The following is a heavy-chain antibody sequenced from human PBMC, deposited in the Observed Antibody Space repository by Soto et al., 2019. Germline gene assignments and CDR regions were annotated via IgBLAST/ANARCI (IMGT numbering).Heavy chain of an antibody. CDR3: ARVTQGTMVRGVISRGVKYPYGMDV. CDR1: GGSFSGYY. J-gene: IGHJ6*02. CDR2: INHSGST. D-gene: IGHD3-10*01. Sequence: SETLSLTCAVYGGSFSGYYWSWIRQPPGKGLEWIGEINHSGSTNYNPSLKSRVTISVDTSKNQFSLKLSSVTAADTAVYYCARVTQGTMVRGVISRGVKYPYGMDVWGQGTTVTVSS. V-gene: IGHV4-34*01.